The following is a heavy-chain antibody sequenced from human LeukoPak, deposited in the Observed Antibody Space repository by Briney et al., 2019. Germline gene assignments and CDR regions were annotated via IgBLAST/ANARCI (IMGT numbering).Heavy chain of an antibody. D-gene: IGHD3-22*01. V-gene: IGHV4-4*07. J-gene: IGHJ4*02. Sequence: SETLSLTCTVSGDSLTSFFWTWFRQPAGKGLEWIGHIYADANTNYNPSLKSRVTMSVDTSKNQFSLKLTSVTAADTAVYYCVRGALDSSDFYYFDYWGQGTLVTVSS. CDR1: GDSLTSFF. CDR2: IYADANT. CDR3: VRGALDSSDFYYFDY.